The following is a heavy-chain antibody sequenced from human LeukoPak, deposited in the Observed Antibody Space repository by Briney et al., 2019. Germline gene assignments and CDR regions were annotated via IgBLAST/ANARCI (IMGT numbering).Heavy chain of an antibody. CDR3: AAILLVPAAIDY. J-gene: IGHJ4*02. Sequence: SETLSLTCTVSGGSISSYYWSWIRQPPGKGLEWIGYIYYSGSTNYNPSLKSRVSISADTSKNQFTLKLNSVTAADTAVYYCAAILLVPAAIDYWGQGTLVTVSS. CDR2: IYYSGST. CDR1: GGSISSYY. V-gene: IGHV4-59*08. D-gene: IGHD2-2*02.